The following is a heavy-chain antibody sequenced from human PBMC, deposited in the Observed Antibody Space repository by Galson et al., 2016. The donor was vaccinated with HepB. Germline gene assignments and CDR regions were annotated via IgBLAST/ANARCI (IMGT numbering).Heavy chain of an antibody. CDR1: GYSISSSNW. Sequence: SETLSLTCAISGYSISSSNWWSWVRQPPGKGLEWIGEIFHTGRTNYNPSLKSRVTMSIDKSNNHFSLKLSSMTAADTAVYYCVRDVGTDAIAIWGQGTMVTVSS. V-gene: IGHV4-4*02. D-gene: IGHD2-15*01. J-gene: IGHJ3*02. CDR2: IFHTGRT. CDR3: VRDVGTDAIAI.